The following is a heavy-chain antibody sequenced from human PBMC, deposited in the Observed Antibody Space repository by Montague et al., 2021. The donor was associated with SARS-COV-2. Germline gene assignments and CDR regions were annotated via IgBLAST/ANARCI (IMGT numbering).Heavy chain of an antibody. CDR1: GFTFNNYA. CDR3: VRASLIKSRIAVAGTTVY. Sequence: SLRLSCAASGFTFNNYAIHWVRPAPGKGLEWVAIISYDGSNQYYADSVKGRFAISRDNSKNTLYLQMNSLRAEDTAVYYCVRASLIKSRIAVAGTTVYWGQGTLVTISS. J-gene: IGHJ4*02. D-gene: IGHD6-19*01. CDR2: ISYDGSNQ. V-gene: IGHV3-30*09.